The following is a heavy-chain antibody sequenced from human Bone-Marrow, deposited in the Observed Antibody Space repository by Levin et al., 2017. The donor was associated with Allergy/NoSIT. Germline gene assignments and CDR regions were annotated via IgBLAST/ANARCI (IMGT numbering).Heavy chain of an antibody. CDR3: VRDVGKWAMGNFYYGLDV. CDR2: IKEDGSEK. D-gene: IGHD5-18*01. V-gene: IGHV3-7*01. CDR1: GFMLSPYW. Sequence: SCAASGFMLSPYWMSWVRQAPGMGLEWVANIKEDGSEKYYVDSVKGRFTISRDNAKKSLFLQMNSLRAEDTGVYYCVRDVGKWAMGNFYYGLDVWGQGTTVTVSS. J-gene: IGHJ6*02.